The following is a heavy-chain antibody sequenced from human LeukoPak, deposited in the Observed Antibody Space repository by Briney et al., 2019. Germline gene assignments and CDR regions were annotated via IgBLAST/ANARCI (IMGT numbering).Heavy chain of an antibody. D-gene: IGHD5-12*01. V-gene: IGHV1-46*01. CDR2: INPSGGST. CDR3: ARGAYSGYYFDY. J-gene: IGHJ4*02. Sequence: ASVKVSCKASGDTFTSYYMHWVRQAPGQGLEWMGIINPSGGSTSYAQKFQGRVTMTRDMSTSTVYMELSSLRSEDTAVYYCARGAYSGYYFDYWGQGTLVTVSS. CDR1: GDTFTSYY.